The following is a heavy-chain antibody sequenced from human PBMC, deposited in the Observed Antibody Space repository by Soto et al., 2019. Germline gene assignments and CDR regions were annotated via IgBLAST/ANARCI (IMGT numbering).Heavy chain of an antibody. V-gene: IGHV3-7*01. CDR1: VFTFRSSW. CDR3: ARDFPFYYGMDV. Sequence: GWSLRLSCAASVFTFRSSWMGWFRQAPGKGLEWVANIKQDGGERNYLDSVKGRFTISRDNAENSLFLQMNSLRAEDTAVYYCARDFPFYYGMDVWGQGTTVTVSS. D-gene: IGHD3-16*01. J-gene: IGHJ6*02. CDR2: IKQDGGER.